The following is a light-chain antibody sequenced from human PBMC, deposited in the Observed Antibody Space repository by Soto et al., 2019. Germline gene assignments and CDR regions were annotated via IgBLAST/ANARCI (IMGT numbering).Light chain of an antibody. CDR3: QQRSNLPWT. CDR2: DAS. J-gene: IGKJ1*01. Sequence: EIVLRHSPATLSLSPGEGGTLSGRASQSVSSHLAWYQQKPGQAPRLLIYDASNRATGIPVRFSGSGSGTDYTLTVSSLEPEDFAVYYCQQRSNLPWTFGQGTKVDIK. V-gene: IGKV3-11*01. CDR1: QSVSSH.